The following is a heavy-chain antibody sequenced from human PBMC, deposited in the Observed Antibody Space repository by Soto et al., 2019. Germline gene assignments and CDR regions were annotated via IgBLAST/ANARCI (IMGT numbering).Heavy chain of an antibody. CDR1: GFTFSSYA. V-gene: IGHV3-23*01. D-gene: IGHD2-2*01. CDR3: ARYIPGVRYYGMDV. CDR2: IGESGTPT. J-gene: IGHJ6*02. Sequence: GGSLILSCAVSGFTFSSYAMKWVRQAPGKGLEWVSLIGESGTPTYYADSVKGRFTISRDNSGNTLFLEMYSLRAEDTAVYYCARYIPGVRYYGMDVWGQGTTVTVSS.